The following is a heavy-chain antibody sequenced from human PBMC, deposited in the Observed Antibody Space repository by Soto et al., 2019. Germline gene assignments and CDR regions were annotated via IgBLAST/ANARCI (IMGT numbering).Heavy chain of an antibody. CDR1: GFTFNSYA. J-gene: IGHJ4*02. V-gene: IGHV3-23*01. D-gene: IGHD3-10*01. CDR2: ISGGDT. CDR3: AKDRETAWFPDF. Sequence: GGSQRLSCAASGFTFNSYALSWVRQAPGKGLELVSTISGGDTYYADFVKGRFTISRDISKNTLYLQMDGLRAEDTAIYYCAKDRETAWFPDFWGQGALVTVSS.